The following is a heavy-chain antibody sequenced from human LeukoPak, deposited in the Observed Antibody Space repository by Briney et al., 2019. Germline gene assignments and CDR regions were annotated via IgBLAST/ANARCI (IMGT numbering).Heavy chain of an antibody. J-gene: IGHJ4*02. V-gene: IGHV3-23*01. CDR2: ISDSGDST. CDR1: GFAFRNNA. D-gene: IGHD3-22*01. CDR3: ASSYGTSAYYPFDY. Sequence: GGSLRLSCVASGFAFRNNAMSWVRQAPGKGLEWVSLISDSGDSTYYADSVKGRFTISRDNSKKTLYLQMSTLRAKDTAVYYCASSYGTSAYYPFDYWGQGTLVTVFS.